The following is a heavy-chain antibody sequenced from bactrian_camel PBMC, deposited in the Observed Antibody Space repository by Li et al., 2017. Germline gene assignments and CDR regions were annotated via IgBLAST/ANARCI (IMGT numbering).Heavy chain of an antibody. D-gene: IGHD4*01. Sequence: HVQLVESGGGLVQPGGSLRLSCAASESSFSTYPMSWVRQAPGLGLEWVARITSDGSRTFYSDSVKARFTISRDNAKNTLYLQMNSLEPEDTAMYYCMADRTKNLETMIFGRVYSGPGTQVTVS. V-gene: IGHV3S6*01. CDR2: ITSDGSRT. J-gene: IGHJ4*01. CDR1: ESSFSTYP. CDR3: MADRTKNLETMIFGRVY.